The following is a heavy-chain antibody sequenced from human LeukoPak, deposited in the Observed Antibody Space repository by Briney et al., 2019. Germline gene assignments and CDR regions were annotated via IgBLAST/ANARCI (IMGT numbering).Heavy chain of an antibody. CDR3: AKDHYDFWSGYYVGFDY. CDR2: IRYDGSNK. D-gene: IGHD3-3*01. Sequence: GGSLRLSCAASGFTINIYGMHWVRQAPGQGLEWVAFIRYDGSNKYYADSVKGRFTISRDNSKNTLYLQMNSLRAEDTAVYYCAKDHYDFWSGYYVGFDYWGQGTLVTVSS. CDR1: GFTINIYG. V-gene: IGHV3-30*02. J-gene: IGHJ4*02.